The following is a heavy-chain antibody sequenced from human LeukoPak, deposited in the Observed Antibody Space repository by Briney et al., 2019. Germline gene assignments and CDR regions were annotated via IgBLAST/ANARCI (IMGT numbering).Heavy chain of an antibody. CDR1: GFTFSSPT. Sequence: TSVKVSCKASGFTFSSPTMQWVRQARGQRLEWIGWIVVGSGNTNYAQKFQEGVTISRDMSTSTAYMELSSLTSEDTAVFYCAADGPADLFDGSEDPPRDAFEIWGQGTMVTVSS. CDR3: AADGPADLFDGSEDPPRDAFEI. D-gene: IGHD3-22*01. J-gene: IGHJ3*02. V-gene: IGHV1-58*02. CDR2: IVVGSGNT.